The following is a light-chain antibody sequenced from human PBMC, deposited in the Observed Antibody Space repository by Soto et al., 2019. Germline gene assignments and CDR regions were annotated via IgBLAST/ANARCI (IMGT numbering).Light chain of an antibody. J-gene: IGKJ1*01. V-gene: IGKV3-11*01. CDR3: QQRSNWPWK. CDR2: DAS. CDR1: QSVSSY. Sequence: EMVLTQSQATLSLSPGDRATLSCRARQSVSSYLAWYPQKPGQAPRLLIYDASNRATDIPARFSGSGSGTDVTLTISSREPEDFADYYCQQRSNWPWKFGQGTKVEIK.